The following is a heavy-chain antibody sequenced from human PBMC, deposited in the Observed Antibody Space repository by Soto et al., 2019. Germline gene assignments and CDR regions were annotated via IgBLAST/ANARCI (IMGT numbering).Heavy chain of an antibody. Sequence: ASVKVSCKASGYTFTGYYMHWVRQAPGQGLEWMGWINPNSGGTNYADSVKGRFTISRDNSKNTLYLQMNSLRAEDTAVYYCAKESLYYYDSSGYGYFQHWGQGTLVTVSS. CDR1: GYTFTGYY. CDR2: INPNSGGT. J-gene: IGHJ1*01. V-gene: IGHV1-2*02. CDR3: AKESLYYYDSSGYGYFQH. D-gene: IGHD3-22*01.